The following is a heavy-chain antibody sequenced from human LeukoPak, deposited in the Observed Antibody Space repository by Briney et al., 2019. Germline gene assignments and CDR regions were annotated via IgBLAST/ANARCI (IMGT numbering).Heavy chain of an antibody. J-gene: IGHJ4*02. CDR3: YTRKTGTTFWD. D-gene: IGHD1-1*01. Sequence: SETLSLTCTVSGGSISSTSSYWGWIRQPPGKGLERIGSIFYSGSTYYNPSLKGRVTISVDTSKNQFSLELSSVTAADTAVYYCYTRKTGTTFWDWGQGTLVTVSS. CDR1: GGSISSTSSY. CDR2: IFYSGST. V-gene: IGHV4-39*01.